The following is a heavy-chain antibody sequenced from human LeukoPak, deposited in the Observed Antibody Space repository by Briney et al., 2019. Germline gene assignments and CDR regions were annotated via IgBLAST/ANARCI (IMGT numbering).Heavy chain of an antibody. V-gene: IGHV3-30*02. CDR3: SKERETFTSGWYGGYFDY. CDR1: GFTFSRYA. CDR2: IQYDESNK. J-gene: IGHJ4*02. D-gene: IGHD6-19*01. Sequence: PGRSLRLSCAASGFTFSRYAMHWVRHAPGKGLEWVAFIQYDESNKYYADSVKGRFTISRDNSKNTVYLQMSSLGAEDSDVYYCSKERETFTSGWYGGYFDYWGQGTLVTVSS.